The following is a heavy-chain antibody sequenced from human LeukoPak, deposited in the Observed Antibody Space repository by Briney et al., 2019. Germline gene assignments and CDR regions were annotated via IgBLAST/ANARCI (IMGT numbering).Heavy chain of an antibody. Sequence: SQTLSLTCAISGDSVSSNSVTWNWIRQSPSRGLEWLGRTYYRSTWYNDYAVSVKGRITVNPDTSKNQFSLHLNSVTPEDTAVYYCARRLTQYDCFDPWGQGILVTVSS. V-gene: IGHV6-1*01. J-gene: IGHJ5*02. D-gene: IGHD2-2*01. CDR1: GDSVSSNSVT. CDR3: ARRLTQYDCFDP. CDR2: TYYRSTWYN.